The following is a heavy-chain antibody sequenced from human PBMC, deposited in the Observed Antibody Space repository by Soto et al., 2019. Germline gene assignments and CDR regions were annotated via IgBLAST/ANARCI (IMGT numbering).Heavy chain of an antibody. CDR2: ISFDGSKK. V-gene: IGHV3-30*18. D-gene: IGHD2-15*01. CDR3: AKDLSATHIYAYRGGYFDY. Sequence: QVQLVESGGGVVQPGRSLRLSCAASGFTFSSYGMSWVRQAPGKGLESVAVISFDGSKKYYADSVKGRFTISRDKSKKTMYLHMNSLRAEDTAVYYCAKDLSATHIYAYRGGYFDYWGQGTLVTVSS. CDR1: GFTFSSYG. J-gene: IGHJ4*02.